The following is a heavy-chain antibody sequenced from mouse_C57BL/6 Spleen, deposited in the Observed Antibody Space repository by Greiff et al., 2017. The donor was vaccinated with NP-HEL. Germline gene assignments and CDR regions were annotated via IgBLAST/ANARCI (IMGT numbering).Heavy chain of an antibody. CDR1: GYTFTSYW. CDR2: IDPSDSYT. V-gene: IGHV1-69*01. Sequence: QVQLQQPGAELVMPGASVKLSCKASGYTFTSYWMHWVKQRPGQGLEWIGEIDPSDSYTNYNQKFKGKSTLTVDKSSSTAYMQLSSLTSEDSAVYYCARYDYGYFDYWGQGTTLTVSS. J-gene: IGHJ2*01. D-gene: IGHD2-4*01. CDR3: ARYDYGYFDY.